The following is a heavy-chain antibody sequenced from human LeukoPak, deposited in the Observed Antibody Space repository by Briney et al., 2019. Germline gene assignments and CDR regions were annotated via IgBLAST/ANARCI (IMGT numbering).Heavy chain of an antibody. CDR2: IVPILDVT. J-gene: IGHJ4*02. D-gene: IGHD3-9*01. Sequence: ASVKVSCKASGGTFTYYAINWVRQAPGQGLEWMGRIVPILDVTNYAQKLQGRVTITADQSTSTAYMELSSLRSEDTAVYYCARGGGVDILTGFQYWGQGTLVTVSS. V-gene: IGHV1-69*04. CDR1: GGTFTYYA. CDR3: ARGGGVDILTGFQY.